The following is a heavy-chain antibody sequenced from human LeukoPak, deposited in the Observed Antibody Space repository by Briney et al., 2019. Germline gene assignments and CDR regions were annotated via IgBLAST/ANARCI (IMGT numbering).Heavy chain of an antibody. D-gene: IGHD3-10*01. CDR3: ARDLGDYYGSGSSSLDYYGMDV. CDR1: GYTFTGYY. CDR2: INPNSGGT. J-gene: IGHJ6*02. Sequence: PGASVKVSCRASGYTFTGYYMHWVRQAPGQGLEWMGWINPNSGGTNYAQKFQGRVTITADKSTSTAYMELSSLRSEDTAVYYCARDLGDYYGSGSSSLDYYGMDVWGQGTTVTVSS. V-gene: IGHV1-2*02.